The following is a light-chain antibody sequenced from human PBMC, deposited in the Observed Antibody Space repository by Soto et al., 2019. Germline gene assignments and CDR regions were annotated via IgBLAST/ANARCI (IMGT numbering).Light chain of an antibody. CDR3: QQSYHTPLT. V-gene: IGKV1-39*01. Sequence: DIEMTQSPSSLSASLGDRVTITCRASQSISNYLNWYQHKPGKAPKLLIYAASSLQSGVPTRFSGSGSGTVFTLTISSLQPEDFATYYCQQSYHTPLTFGGGTKVEIK. CDR1: QSISNY. J-gene: IGKJ4*01. CDR2: AAS.